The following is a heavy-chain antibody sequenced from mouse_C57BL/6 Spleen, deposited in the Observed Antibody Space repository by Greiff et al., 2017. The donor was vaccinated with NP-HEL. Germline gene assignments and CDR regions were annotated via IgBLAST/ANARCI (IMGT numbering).Heavy chain of an antibody. CDR2: INPSSGYT. Sequence: VQLQQSGAELARPGASVKMSCTASGYTFTSYSMHWVKQRPGQGLEWIGYINPSSGYTKYNQKFQDKATLTADKSSSTAYMQLSSLTSEDSAVYHCARCYYEYCFDYWGHGTTLTVSS. V-gene: IGHV1-4*01. D-gene: IGHD2-4*01. CDR1: GYTFTSYS. CDR3: ARCYYEYCFDY. J-gene: IGHJ2*01.